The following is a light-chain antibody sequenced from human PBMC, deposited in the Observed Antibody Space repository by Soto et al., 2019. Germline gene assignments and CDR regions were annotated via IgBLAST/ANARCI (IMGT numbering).Light chain of an antibody. CDR2: AAS. J-gene: IGKJ1*01. Sequence: EIVLTQSPGTRSLSPGERATLSCRASQSISSNYFAWYQQKPDQAPRLLIYAASTRATGIPDRFSGSGSGTDFTLTISRLEPEDFAVYYCQQYDTSPWTFGRGTKVEIK. CDR1: QSISSNY. CDR3: QQYDTSPWT. V-gene: IGKV3-20*01.